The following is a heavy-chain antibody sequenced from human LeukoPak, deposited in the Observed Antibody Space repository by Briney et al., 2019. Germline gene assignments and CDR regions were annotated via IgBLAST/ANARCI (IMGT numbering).Heavy chain of an antibody. Sequence: GGSLRLSCAASGFTFSTYAMHWVRQAPGKGLEWVAAISYRGSNKYYADSVKGRFTISRDNSKNTLYLQMNSLRAEDTAVYYCAKVRSHSSSWYYDYWGQGTLVTVSS. CDR3: AKVRSHSSSWYYDY. D-gene: IGHD6-13*01. J-gene: IGHJ4*02. V-gene: IGHV3-30-3*01. CDR2: ISYRGSNK. CDR1: GFTFSTYA.